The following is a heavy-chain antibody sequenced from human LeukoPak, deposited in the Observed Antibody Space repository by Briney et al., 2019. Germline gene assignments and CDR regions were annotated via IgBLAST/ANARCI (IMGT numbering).Heavy chain of an antibody. CDR3: ARDNTIFGVAHINH. V-gene: IGHV3-7*01. Sequence: PGGSPRLSCAASGFTFSSYWMSWVRQAPGKGLEWVANIKQDGSDKYYVDSVRGRFTISRDNAKNSLYLQMNSLRAEDTAVYYCARDNTIFGVAHINHWGQGTLVTVSS. CDR1: GFTFSSYW. CDR2: IKQDGSDK. D-gene: IGHD3-3*01. J-gene: IGHJ5*02.